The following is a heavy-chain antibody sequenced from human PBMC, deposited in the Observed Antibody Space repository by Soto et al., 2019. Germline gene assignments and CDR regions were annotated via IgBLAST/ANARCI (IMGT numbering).Heavy chain of an antibody. J-gene: IGHJ3*02. D-gene: IGHD3-16*01. CDR2: INGDGSTT. V-gene: IGHV3-74*01. Sequence: PGGSLRLSCAASGFTFSRYWMHWVRQAPGKGLVCVSRINGDGSTTIYADSVKGRFTISRDNAKNTLYLQMNSLRAEDTAVYYCAKVWGAFDIWGQGTVVTVS. CDR1: GFTFSRYW. CDR3: AKVWGAFDI.